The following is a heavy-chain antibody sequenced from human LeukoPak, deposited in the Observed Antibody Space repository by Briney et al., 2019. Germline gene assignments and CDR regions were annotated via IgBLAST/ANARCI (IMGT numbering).Heavy chain of an antibody. D-gene: IGHD3-10*01. CDR1: GITLSNYG. CDR2: ISESGGST. V-gene: IGHV3-23*01. CDR3: AKRGIVIRAVIIVGFHKEAYYFDY. J-gene: IGHJ4*02. Sequence: GGSLRLSCAVAGITLSNYGMSWVRQAPGKGLEWAAGISESGGSTKYADSVKGRSTISRDNPKTMLYLQMNSLRPEDTAVYFCAKRGIVIRAVIIVGFHKEAYYFDYWGQGALVTVSS.